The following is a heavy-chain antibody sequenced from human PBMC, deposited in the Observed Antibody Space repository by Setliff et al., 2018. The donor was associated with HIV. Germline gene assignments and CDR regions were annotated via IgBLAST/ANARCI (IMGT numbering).Heavy chain of an antibody. D-gene: IGHD1-26*01. J-gene: IGHJ2*01. CDR3: ARAAYSGTYVWEPATDL. Sequence: SETLSLTCSVSGGSSRSGSYYWSWIRRPAGKGLEWIGHIDSTGGTRYNPSLESRLTILVETSRNQFALNLSSVTAADTAVYYCARAAYSGTYVWEPATDLWGRGTLVTVSS. CDR1: GGSSRSGSYY. CDR2: IDSTGGT. V-gene: IGHV4-61*09.